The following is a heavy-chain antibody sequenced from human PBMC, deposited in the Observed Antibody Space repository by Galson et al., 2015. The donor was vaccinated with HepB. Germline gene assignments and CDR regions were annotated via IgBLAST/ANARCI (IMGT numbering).Heavy chain of an antibody. J-gene: IGHJ6*02. Sequence: SVKVSCKASGYTFNSYDISWVRQAPGQGLEWMGWFSVYNGNTTYAQKFQGRVTMTTDTSTSTVFMELRSLRSDDTAVYYCVSSGGYDYYYGMDVWGQGTTVTVSS. CDR2: FSVYNGNT. CDR3: VSSGGYDYYYGMDV. V-gene: IGHV1-18*04. CDR1: GYTFNSYD. D-gene: IGHD3-22*01.